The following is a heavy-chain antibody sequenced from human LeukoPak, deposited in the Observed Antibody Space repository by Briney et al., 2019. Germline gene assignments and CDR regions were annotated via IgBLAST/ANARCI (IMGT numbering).Heavy chain of an antibody. CDR1: GFTFSSYW. CDR3: ASFYDSSGYYLTDAFDI. J-gene: IGHJ3*02. D-gene: IGHD3-22*01. Sequence: GGSLRLSCAASGFTFSSYWMSWVRQAPGKGLEWVANIKQDGSEKYYVDSVKGRFTISRDNAKNSLYLQMNSLRDEDTAVYYCASFYDSSGYYLTDAFDIWGQGTMVTVSS. CDR2: IKQDGSEK. V-gene: IGHV3-7*01.